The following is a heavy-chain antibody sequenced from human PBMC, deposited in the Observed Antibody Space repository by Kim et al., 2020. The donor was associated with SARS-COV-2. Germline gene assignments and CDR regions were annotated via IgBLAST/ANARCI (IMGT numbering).Heavy chain of an antibody. CDR1: GGSISSSSYY. J-gene: IGHJ6*02. D-gene: IGHD3-9*01. CDR3: ARRVDWLSGDYYYYGMDV. V-gene: IGHV4-39*01. Sequence: SETLSLTCTVSGGSISSSSYYWGWIRQPPGKGLEWIGSIYYSGSTYYNPSLKSRVTISVDTSKNQFSLKLSSVTAADTAVYYCARRVDWLSGDYYYYGMDVWGQGTTVTVSS. CDR2: IYYSGST.